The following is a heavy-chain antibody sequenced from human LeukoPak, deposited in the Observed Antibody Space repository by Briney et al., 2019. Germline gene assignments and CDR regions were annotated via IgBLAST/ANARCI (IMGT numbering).Heavy chain of an antibody. J-gene: IGHJ4*02. CDR1: GFTFSSYA. Sequence: GGSLRLSCAASGFTFSSYAMSWVRQAPGKGLEWVSAISGSGGSTYYADSVKGRFTISRDNSKNTLYLQMNSLRAEDTAVYYCARDPGDSSSWYGGYWGQGTLVTVSS. CDR2: ISGSGGST. V-gene: IGHV3-23*01. CDR3: ARDPGDSSSWYGGY. D-gene: IGHD6-13*01.